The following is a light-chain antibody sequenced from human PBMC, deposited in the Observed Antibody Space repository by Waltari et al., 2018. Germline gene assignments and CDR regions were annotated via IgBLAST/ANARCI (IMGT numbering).Light chain of an antibody. V-gene: IGLV2-8*01. CDR3: SSYAGTNNFVV. J-gene: IGLJ2*01. Sequence: QSALTQPPSASGSPGHSVTIFCTGTSNDVGPFDYVPWYQQHPGKAPKVVISEVTKRPSGVPDRFSGSRSGNTAFLTVSGLQPEDEANYYCSSYAGTNNFVVFGGGTKLTVL. CDR1: SNDVGPFDY. CDR2: EVT.